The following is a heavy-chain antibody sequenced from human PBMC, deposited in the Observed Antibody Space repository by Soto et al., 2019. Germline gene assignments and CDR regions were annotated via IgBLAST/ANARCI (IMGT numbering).Heavy chain of an antibody. CDR3: AKDPSVPAARYYYYMDV. J-gene: IGHJ6*03. D-gene: IGHD2-2*01. V-gene: IGHV3-30*18. CDR2: ISYDGSNK. CDR1: GFTFSSYG. Sequence: GGSLRLSCAASGFTFSSYGMHWVRQAPGKGLEWVAVISYDGSNKYYADSVKGRFTISRDNSKNTLYLQMNSLRAEDTAVYYCAKDPSVPAARYYYYMDVWGKGTTVTVSS.